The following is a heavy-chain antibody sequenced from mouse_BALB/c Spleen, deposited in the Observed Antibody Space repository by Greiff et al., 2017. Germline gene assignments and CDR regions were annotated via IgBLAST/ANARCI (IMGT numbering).Heavy chain of an antibody. Sequence: EVKVEESGGGLVKPGGSLKLSCAASGFTFSDYYMYWVRQTPEKRLEWVATISDGGSYTYYPDSVKGRFTISRDNAKNNLYLQMSSLKSEDTAMYYCARGYFFDYWGQGTTLTVSS. CDR1: GFTFSDYY. CDR2: ISDGGSYT. J-gene: IGHJ2*01. V-gene: IGHV5-4*02. CDR3: ARGYFFDY.